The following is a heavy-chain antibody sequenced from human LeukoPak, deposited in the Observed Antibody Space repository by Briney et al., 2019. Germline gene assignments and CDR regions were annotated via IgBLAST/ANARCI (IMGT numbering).Heavy chain of an antibody. V-gene: IGHV1-69*04. CDR3: ARGSWFGDIDY. CDR1: GGTFSSYA. CDR2: IIPIFGIA. Sequence: GASVKVSCKASGGTFSSYAISWVRQAPGQGLEWMGRIIPIFGIANYAQKFQGRVTITADKSTSTAYMELSSLRSEDTAVYYCARGSWFGDIDYWGQGTLVTVSS. D-gene: IGHD3-10*01. J-gene: IGHJ4*02.